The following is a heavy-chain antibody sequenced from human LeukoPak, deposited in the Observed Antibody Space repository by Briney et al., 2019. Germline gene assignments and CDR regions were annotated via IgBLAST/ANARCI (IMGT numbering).Heavy chain of an antibody. CDR2: INSDGSST. D-gene: IGHD2-15*01. CDR1: GFTFSSYW. Sequence: GSLRLSCAASGFTFSSYWMHWVRQAPGKGLVWVSRINSDGSSTSYADSVKGRFTISRDNAKNTLYLQMNSLRAEDTAVYYCARVGSPYCSGGSCYSGDNWGQGTLVTVSS. J-gene: IGHJ4*02. CDR3: ARVGSPYCSGGSCYSGDN. V-gene: IGHV3-74*01.